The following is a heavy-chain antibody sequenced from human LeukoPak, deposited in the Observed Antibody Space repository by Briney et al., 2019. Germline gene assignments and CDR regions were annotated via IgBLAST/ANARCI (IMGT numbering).Heavy chain of an antibody. V-gene: IGHV1-46*01. CDR3: ARVRTAAAGTFDY. CDR2: INPSGGST. J-gene: IGHJ4*02. D-gene: IGHD6-13*01. CDR1: GYTFTGYY. Sequence: GASVKVSCKASGYTFTGYYMHWVRQAPGQGLEWMGWINPSGGSTSYAQKFQGRVTMTRDTSTSTVYMELSSLRSEDTAVYYCARVRTAAAGTFDYWGQGTLVTVSS.